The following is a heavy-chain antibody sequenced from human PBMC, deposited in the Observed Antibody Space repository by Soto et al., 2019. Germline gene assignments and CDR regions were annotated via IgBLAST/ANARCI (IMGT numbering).Heavy chain of an antibody. J-gene: IGHJ4*02. CDR2: INHSGST. D-gene: IGHD3-10*01. CDR3: ARDHSGNDY. CDR1: GGSFSGYY. Sequence: PSETLSLTCAVYGGSFSGYYWSWIRQPPGKGLEWIGEINHSGSTNYNPSLKSRVTISVDTSKNQFSLKLSSVTAADTAVYYCARDHSGNDYWGQGTLVTVSS. V-gene: IGHV4-34*01.